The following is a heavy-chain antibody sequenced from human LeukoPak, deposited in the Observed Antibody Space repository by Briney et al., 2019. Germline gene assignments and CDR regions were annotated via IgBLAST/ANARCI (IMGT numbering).Heavy chain of an antibody. CDR1: GYTFTSYD. CDR2: MNPNSGNT. CDR3: AREGYSSGWSGYYYYYYMDV. Sequence: ASVKVSCKASGYTFTSYDINWVRQATGQGLEWMGWMNPNSGNTGYAQKFQGRVTMTRNTSISTAYMELSSLRSEDTAAYYCAREGYSSGWSGYYYYYYMDVWGKGTTVTISS. D-gene: IGHD6-19*01. J-gene: IGHJ6*03. V-gene: IGHV1-8*01.